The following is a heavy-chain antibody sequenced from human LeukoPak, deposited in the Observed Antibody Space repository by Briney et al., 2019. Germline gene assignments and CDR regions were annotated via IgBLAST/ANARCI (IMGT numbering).Heavy chain of an antibody. CDR3: TRRYLNGMDV. V-gene: IGHV1-46*01. Sequence: GASVKVSCKASGYTFTRYGISWVRQAPGQGLEWMGIINPSGGGTTYAQKFQGRVTMTRDTSTSTVYMELSSLRSEDTAVYYCTRRYLNGMDVWGQGTTVTVSS. CDR1: GYTFTRYG. CDR2: INPSGGGT. J-gene: IGHJ6*02. D-gene: IGHD1-1*01.